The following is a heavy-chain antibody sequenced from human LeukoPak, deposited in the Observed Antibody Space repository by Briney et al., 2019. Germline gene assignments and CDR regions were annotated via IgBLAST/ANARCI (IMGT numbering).Heavy chain of an antibody. CDR1: GYTFTSYG. J-gene: IGHJ4*02. CDR3: ARDRRNSGGSYNNEDDY. CDR2: ISAYNGNT. D-gene: IGHD1-26*01. V-gene: IGHV1-18*01. Sequence: GASVKVSCKASGYTFTSYGISWVRQAPGQGLEWMGWISAYNGNTNYAQKLQGRVTMTTDTSTSTAYMELRSLRSDDTAVYYCARDRRNSGGSYNNEDDYWGQGTLVTVSS.